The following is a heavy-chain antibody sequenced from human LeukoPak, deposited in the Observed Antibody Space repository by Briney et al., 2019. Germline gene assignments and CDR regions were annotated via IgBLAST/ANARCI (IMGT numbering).Heavy chain of an antibody. CDR2: IYYSGST. CDR3: ARGLGTVAVAGYYFDY. V-gene: IGHV4-39*07. J-gene: IGHJ4*02. D-gene: IGHD6-19*01. Sequence: SETLSLTCTVSGGSISSSSYYWGWIRQPPGKGLEWIGSIYYSGSTYYNPSLKSRVTISVDTSRNQFSLKLSSVTAADTAVYYCARGLGTVAVAGYYFDYWGQGTLVTVSS. CDR1: GGSISSSSYY.